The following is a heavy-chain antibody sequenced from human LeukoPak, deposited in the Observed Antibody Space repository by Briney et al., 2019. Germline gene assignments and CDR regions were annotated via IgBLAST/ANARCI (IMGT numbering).Heavy chain of an antibody. J-gene: IGHJ4*02. D-gene: IGHD3-10*01. V-gene: IGHV3-74*01. Sequence: QPGGSLRLSCAASGFTFSSHWMHWVRQAPGKGLVWVSRINSDGSTTTYADPVKGRFTISRDNAKNSLYLQMNSLRAEDTAVYYCASTYYYGSGSYYNVDYWGQGTLVTVSS. CDR2: INSDGSTT. CDR1: GFTFSSHW. CDR3: ASTYYYGSGSYYNVDY.